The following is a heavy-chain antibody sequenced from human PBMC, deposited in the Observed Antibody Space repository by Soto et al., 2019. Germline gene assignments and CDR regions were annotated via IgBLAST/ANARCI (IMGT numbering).Heavy chain of an antibody. CDR3: ARLEGLATISYYFDF. D-gene: IGHD3-9*01. V-gene: IGHV4-39*01. CDR1: GGSISSSSYY. Sequence: PSETLSLTCTVSGGSISSSSYYWGWIRQPPGKGLEWIGSIYYRGNTYYNPSLQTRVTISVDKSKSQFSLKLNSVTAADSAVYFCARLEGLATISYYFDFWGPGALVTVSS. CDR2: IYYRGNT. J-gene: IGHJ4*02.